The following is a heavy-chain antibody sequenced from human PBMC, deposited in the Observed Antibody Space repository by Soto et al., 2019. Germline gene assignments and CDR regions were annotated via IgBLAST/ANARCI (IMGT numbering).Heavy chain of an antibody. J-gene: IGHJ1*01. D-gene: IGHD2-21*02. V-gene: IGHV3-23*01. CDR1: GLTFSHNA. CDR2: ISGNGRVT. Sequence: EVQLLESGGGLVQPGGSLRLSCAASGLTFSHNAMSWVRQAPGKGLEWVSTISGNGRVTYYTDSVKGRFTISRDNSKNTVYMQMNSLRAEDTAVYYCAKRGDDIKFFQHWGQGTLVTVSS. CDR3: AKRGDDIKFFQH.